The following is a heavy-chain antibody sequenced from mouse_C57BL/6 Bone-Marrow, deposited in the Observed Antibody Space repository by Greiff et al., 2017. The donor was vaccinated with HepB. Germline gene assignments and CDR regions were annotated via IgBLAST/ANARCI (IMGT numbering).Heavy chain of an antibody. CDR2: INPSSGYT. J-gene: IGHJ3*01. D-gene: IGHD1-1*01. CDR1: GYTFTSYW. V-gene: IGHV1-7*01. Sequence: VQRVESGAELAKPGASVKLSCKASGYTFTSYWMHWVKQRPGRGLEWIGYINPSSGYTKYNQKFKDKATLTADKSSSTAYMQLSSMTDEDSAVYYCARWYYDGSSYEFAYWGQGTLVTVSA. CDR3: ARWYYDGSSYEFAY.